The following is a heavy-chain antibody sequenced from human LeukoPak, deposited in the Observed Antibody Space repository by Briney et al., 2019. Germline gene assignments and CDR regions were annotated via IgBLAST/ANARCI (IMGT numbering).Heavy chain of an antibody. CDR1: GYTFTSYY. CDR2: INPSGGSA. J-gene: IGHJ4*02. V-gene: IGHV1-46*01. Sequence: ASVKVSCKASGYTFTSYYMHWVRQAPGQGLEWMGIINPSGGSAGYAQKFQGRVTMIRDTSTSTVYMELSSLRSEDTAVYYCARGVRIEGSGSYEGPFFDYRGQGTLVTVSS. D-gene: IGHD3-10*01. CDR3: ARGVRIEGSGSYEGPFFDY.